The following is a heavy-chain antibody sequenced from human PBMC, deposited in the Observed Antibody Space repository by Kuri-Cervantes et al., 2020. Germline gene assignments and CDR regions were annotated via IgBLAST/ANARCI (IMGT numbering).Heavy chain of an antibody. CDR2: IYYSGST. V-gene: IGHV4-39*01. D-gene: IGHD6-13*01. CDR1: GGSISSSSYY. Sequence: SETLSLTCTVSGGSISSSSYYWGWIRQPPGKGLEWIGSIYYSGSTYYNPSLKSRVTISVDTSKNQSPLKLSSVPAADTAVYYCASANGYSSSWGFDPWGQGTLVTVSS. J-gene: IGHJ5*02. CDR3: ASANGYSSSWGFDP.